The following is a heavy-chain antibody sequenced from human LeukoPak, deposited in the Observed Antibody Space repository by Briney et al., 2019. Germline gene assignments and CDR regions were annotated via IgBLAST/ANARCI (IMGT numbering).Heavy chain of an antibody. D-gene: IGHD6-13*01. Sequence: AGRSLRLSCAASGFTFDDYAMHWVRQAPGKGLEWVLGISWNSGSIGYADSVKGRFTISRDNAKNSLYLQMNSLRAEDTALYYCAKDISDSSSWYYFDYWGQGTLVTVSS. CDR2: ISWNSGSI. V-gene: IGHV3-9*01. J-gene: IGHJ4*02. CDR1: GFTFDDYA. CDR3: AKDISDSSSWYYFDY.